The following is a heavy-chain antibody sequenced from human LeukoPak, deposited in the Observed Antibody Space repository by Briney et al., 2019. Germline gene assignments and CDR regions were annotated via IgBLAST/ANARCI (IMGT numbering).Heavy chain of an antibody. D-gene: IGHD3-16*01. Sequence: SETRSLTCTVSGGSISDYYRGWIRQPPGKGLEWIGYFYNSGSSTYNPSLKSRVTISVDTSKEQFSLKVNSVTAADTAVYYCTRGAGWLIDYWGQGTLVTVSS. J-gene: IGHJ4*02. CDR1: GGSISDYY. V-gene: IGHV4-59*01. CDR3: TRGAGWLIDY. CDR2: FYNSGSS.